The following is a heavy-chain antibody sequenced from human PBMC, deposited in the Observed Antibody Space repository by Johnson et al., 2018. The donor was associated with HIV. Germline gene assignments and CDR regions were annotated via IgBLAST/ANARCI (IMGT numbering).Heavy chain of an antibody. CDR2: IRYDGSNK. CDR3: AKGAQWLPSDAFDI. CDR1: GFTLSNYA. J-gene: IGHJ3*02. Sequence: QVQLVESGGGLVQPGGSLRLSCAASGFTLSNYAMTWVRQAPGKWLEWVAFIRYDGSNKYYADSVKGRFTISRDNSKNTLYLQMNSLRAEDTAVYYCAKGAQWLPSDAFDIWGQGTMVTVSS. D-gene: IGHD6-19*01. V-gene: IGHV3-30*02.